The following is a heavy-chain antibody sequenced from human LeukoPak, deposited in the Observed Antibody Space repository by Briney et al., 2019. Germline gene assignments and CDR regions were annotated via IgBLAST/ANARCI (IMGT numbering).Heavy chain of an antibody. V-gene: IGHV4-4*07. Sequence: SSETLSLTCTVSGGSISGYYWSWIRQPAGKGLEWIGRIYTSGSTNYNPSLKSRVTMSVDMSKNQFSLKLSSVTAADTAVYYCARDPAYYYDSSGYRDAFDIWGQGTMVTVSS. CDR3: ARDPAYYYDSSGYRDAFDI. CDR1: GGSISGYY. J-gene: IGHJ3*02. CDR2: IYTSGST. D-gene: IGHD3-22*01.